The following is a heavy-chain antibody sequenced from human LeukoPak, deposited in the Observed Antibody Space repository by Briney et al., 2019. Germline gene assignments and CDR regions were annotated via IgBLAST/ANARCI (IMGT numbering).Heavy chain of an antibody. Sequence: GGSLRLSCVASGFTFSDYAMNWVRQARGKGLEWVSTFKTNYNQVYYAESVRGRFTVSTDNSKNTAYLQMNSLRVEDTALYYCARSVPDYTRFDFWGQGALVTVSS. D-gene: IGHD4-11*01. J-gene: IGHJ4*02. V-gene: IGHV3-23*05. CDR3: ARSVPDYTRFDF. CDR1: GFTFSDYA. CDR2: FKTNYNQV.